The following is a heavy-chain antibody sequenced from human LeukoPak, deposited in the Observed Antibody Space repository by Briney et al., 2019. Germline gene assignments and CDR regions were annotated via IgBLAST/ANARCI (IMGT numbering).Heavy chain of an antibody. J-gene: IGHJ4*02. V-gene: IGHV3-7*01. Sequence: GGSLRLSCAASGFTFTRYCIAWIRQAPGKGLEWISNINQDGSEEYYVESVRGRFTASRDNAKNSLYLKMNNLRAEDTAVYYCSNEIYSSYYWGQGTMVTVSS. CDR3: SNEIYSSYY. CDR1: GFTFTRYC. CDR2: INQDGSEE. D-gene: IGHD6-6*01.